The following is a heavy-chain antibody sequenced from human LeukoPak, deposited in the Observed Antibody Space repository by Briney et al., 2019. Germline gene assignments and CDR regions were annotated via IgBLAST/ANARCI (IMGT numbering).Heavy chain of an antibody. Sequence: GGSLRLSCAASGFTFSNYAMRWVRQAPGKGLEWVSAISGSGGSTDYADSVKGRFTISRDNSKNTLYLQMNSLRPGDTAVYYCAKSPRWSDPNWFDPWGQGTLVTVSS. CDR1: GFTFSNYA. CDR3: AKSPRWSDPNWFDP. J-gene: IGHJ5*02. V-gene: IGHV3-23*01. CDR2: ISGSGGST. D-gene: IGHD4-23*01.